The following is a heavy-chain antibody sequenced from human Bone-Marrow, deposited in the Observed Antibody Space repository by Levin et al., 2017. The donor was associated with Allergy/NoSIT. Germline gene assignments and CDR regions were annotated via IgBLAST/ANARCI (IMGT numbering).Heavy chain of an antibody. CDR2: IRQDGRET. CDR1: AFIFNNYW. CDR3: AGAAARPPANYFDY. J-gene: IGHJ4*02. Sequence: GESLKISCAASAFIFNNYWMNWVRQAPGKGLEWVANIRQDGRETYYVDSVKGRFTISRDNAKNSLYLHMSSLRAEDTAIYYCAGAAARPPANYFDYWGQGTLVTVSS. V-gene: IGHV3-7*03. D-gene: IGHD6-6*01.